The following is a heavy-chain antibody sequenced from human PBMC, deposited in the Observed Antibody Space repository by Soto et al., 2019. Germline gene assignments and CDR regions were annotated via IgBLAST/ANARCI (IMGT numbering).Heavy chain of an antibody. V-gene: IGHV5-51*01. CDR3: ARSRTYGGNSFDY. CDR1: GYSFTSYW. J-gene: IGHJ4*02. CDR2: IHPGYSDT. D-gene: IGHD2-15*01. Sequence: GESLKISCSTSGYSFTSYWIGWVRQMPGKGLEWMGIIHPGYSDTRYSPSFQGQVTISADKSITTAYPQWSSLKASDTAIYYCARSRTYGGNSFDYWGQGTLVTVSS.